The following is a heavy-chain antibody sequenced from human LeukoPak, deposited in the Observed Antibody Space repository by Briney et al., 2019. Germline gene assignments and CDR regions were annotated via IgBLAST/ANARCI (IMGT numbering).Heavy chain of an antibody. CDR3: ARTYYYDRGFDS. D-gene: IGHD3-22*01. CDR2: IYSSGST. CDR1: GFTVSSDY. V-gene: IGHV3-66*01. J-gene: IGHJ4*02. Sequence: GGSLRLSCAASGFTVSSDYMSWVRQAPGKGLEWVSVIYSSGSTYYADSVKDRFSIARDNSKNTLFLQMNSLRIEDTAVYFCARTYYYDRGFDSWGQGTLVTVSS.